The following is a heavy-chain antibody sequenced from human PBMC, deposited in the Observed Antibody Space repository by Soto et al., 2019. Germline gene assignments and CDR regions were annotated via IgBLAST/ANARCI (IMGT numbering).Heavy chain of an antibody. J-gene: IGHJ6*02. V-gene: IGHV4-61*01. CDR3: ASIPNLSGEYGMDV. Sequence: SETLSLTCTVSGGSVSSDNFYWSWIRQPPGKGLEWIAYSYYSGSTNYNPTLKSRVTMSVDTAKNQFSLSLTSVTAADTAVYYCASIPNLSGEYGMDVWGQGTTVTVSS. CDR2: SYYSGST. D-gene: IGHD7-27*01. CDR1: GGSVSSDNFY.